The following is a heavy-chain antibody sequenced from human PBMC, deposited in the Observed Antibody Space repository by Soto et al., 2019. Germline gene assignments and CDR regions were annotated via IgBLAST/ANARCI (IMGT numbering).Heavy chain of an antibody. J-gene: IGHJ3*01. CDR1: GYSFTSYW. CDR2: IYPGDSDT. Sequence: GESLKISCKGSGYSFTSYWIGWVRQMPGKGLEWMGIIYPGDSDTRYSPSFQGQVTISADKSISTAYLQWSSLKASDTAMYYCSIAIVVVTRSAFDFWGKGTMVPVSS. CDR3: SIAIVVVTRSAFDF. V-gene: IGHV5-51*01. D-gene: IGHD2-21*02.